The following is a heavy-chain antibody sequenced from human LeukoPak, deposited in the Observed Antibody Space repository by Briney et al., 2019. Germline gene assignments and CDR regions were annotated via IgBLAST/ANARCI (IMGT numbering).Heavy chain of an antibody. CDR3: ARATYGSGSSEVGGVFDC. CDR2: SSYDGSNK. CDR1: GFTFSSYG. D-gene: IGHD3-10*01. V-gene: IGHV3-30*19. Sequence: QSGGSLRLSCAASGFTFSSYGMHWVRQAPGKGLEWVAVSSYDGSNKYYADSVKGRFTISRDNSKNTLYLQMSSLRAEDTAVYYCARATYGSGSSEVGGVFDCWGQGTLVTVSS. J-gene: IGHJ4*02.